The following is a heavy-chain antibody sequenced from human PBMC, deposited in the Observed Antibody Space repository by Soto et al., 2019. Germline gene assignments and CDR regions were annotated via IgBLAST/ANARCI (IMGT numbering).Heavy chain of an antibody. V-gene: IGHV2-5*02. D-gene: IGHD6-13*01. J-gene: IGHJ4*02. CDR1: GFSLTTSGVA. Sequence: SGPTLVNPTHTLTLTCTFSGFSLTTSGVAVGWIRRPPGKALEWLALIYWDDDKRYSPSLRSRLTITKDSSKNQVVLTLTNMDPVDTATYYCAHRPTAAWYFDYWGKGTLVTVSS. CDR2: IYWDDDK. CDR3: AHRPTAAWYFDY.